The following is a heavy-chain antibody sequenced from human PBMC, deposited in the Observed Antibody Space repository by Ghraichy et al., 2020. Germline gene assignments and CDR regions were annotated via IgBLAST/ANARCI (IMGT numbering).Heavy chain of an antibody. V-gene: IGHV4-38-2*02. CDR1: GYSISSGYY. CDR3: ARVSAADINYFYYYYYMDV. D-gene: IGHD6-13*01. Sequence: SETLSPTCTVSGYSISSGYYWGWIRQPPGKGLEWIGSIYHSGTTYYNPSLKSRVTISVDTSKNQFSLRLNSVTAADTAVFYCARVSAADINYFYYYYYMDVWGKGTTVTVSS. J-gene: IGHJ6*03. CDR2: IYHSGTT.